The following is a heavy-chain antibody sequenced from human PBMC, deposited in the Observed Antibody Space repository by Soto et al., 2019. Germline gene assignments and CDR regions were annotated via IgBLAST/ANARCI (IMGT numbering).Heavy chain of an antibody. D-gene: IGHD2-15*01. Sequence: QVQLLESGGGAVQPGRSLRLSCAASGFTLSDYGMHWVRQAPDKGLEWVAVIWSDGNRKYYADSVKGRFTISRDNPDNTLFLEMNSLTADDTAVYYCVRGGKTAGGFDVWGQGTMVTVSS. V-gene: IGHV3-33*01. CDR2: IWSDGNRK. J-gene: IGHJ3*01. CDR1: GFTLSDYG. CDR3: VRGGKTAGGFDV.